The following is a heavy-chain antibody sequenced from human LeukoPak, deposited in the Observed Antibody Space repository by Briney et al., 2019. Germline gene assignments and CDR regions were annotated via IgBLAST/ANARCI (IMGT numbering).Heavy chain of an antibody. CDR1: GYTFTSYA. CDR2: IIPMFGTA. Sequence: SVKVSCKASGYTFTSYAISWVRQAPGQGLEWMGGIIPMFGTANYAQKFQGRVTITADESTSTAYMEVSSLGSEDTAVYYCARVTIDYDSSGYHYYNYFDYWGQGTLVAVSS. D-gene: IGHD3-22*01. J-gene: IGHJ4*02. V-gene: IGHV1-69*13. CDR3: ARVTIDYDSSGYHYYNYFDY.